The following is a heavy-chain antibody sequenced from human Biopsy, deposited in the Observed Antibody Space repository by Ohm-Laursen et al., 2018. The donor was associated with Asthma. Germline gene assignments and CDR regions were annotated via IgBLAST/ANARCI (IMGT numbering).Heavy chain of an antibody. CDR3: ARAGDTNDYGPAFDI. J-gene: IGHJ3*02. V-gene: IGHV3-53*01. CDR2: MYAGGSR. Sequence: SLRLSCAASGVNVTNNYMTWVRQAPGKGLEWVSIMYAGGSRFYADRVKGRFTISRDNSKNNLYLQMDSLRPEDTALYYCARAGDTNDYGPAFDIWGLGTMVTVSS. CDR1: GVNVTNNY. D-gene: IGHD4-17*01.